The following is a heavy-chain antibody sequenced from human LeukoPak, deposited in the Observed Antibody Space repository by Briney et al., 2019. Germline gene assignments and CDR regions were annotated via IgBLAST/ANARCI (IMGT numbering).Heavy chain of an antibody. CDR2: ISGSGGST. Sequence: PGGSLRLSCAASGFTFSSYGMSWVRQAPGKGLEWVSTISGSGGSTFYADSVKGRFTISRDNSKNTLYLQMNSLRAEDTAVYYCARRGSYGDYGLDYWGQGTLVTVSS. CDR3: ARRGSYGDYGLDY. CDR1: GFTFSSYG. J-gene: IGHJ4*02. D-gene: IGHD4-17*01. V-gene: IGHV3-23*01.